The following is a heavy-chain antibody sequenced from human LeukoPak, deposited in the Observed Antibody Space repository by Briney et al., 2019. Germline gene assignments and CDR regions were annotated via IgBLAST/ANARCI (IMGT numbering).Heavy chain of an antibody. J-gene: IGHJ3*02. V-gene: IGHV4-39*07. CDR2: IYYSGST. Sequence: SETLSLTCTVSGGSISSSSYYWGWIRQPPGKGLEWIGSIYYSGSTYYNPSLKSRVTISVDTSKNQFSLKLSSVTAADTALYYCARAGGITMIVVLLGDAFDIWGPGTMVTVSS. CDR1: GGSISSSSYY. D-gene: IGHD3-22*01. CDR3: ARAGGITMIVVLLGDAFDI.